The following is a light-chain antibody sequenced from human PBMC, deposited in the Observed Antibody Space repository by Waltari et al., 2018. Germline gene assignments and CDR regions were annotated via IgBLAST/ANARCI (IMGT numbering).Light chain of an antibody. V-gene: IGLV2-14*03. Sequence: QSALTQPASVSGSPGQSITISCTGTRSDVGAYNYVSWYQQHPGKAPKLMIFDVSNRPSGVSNRFSGSKSGNTASLTISGLQAEDEADYYCSSYISSSTLEVFGGGTSLTVL. CDR1: RSDVGAYNY. CDR2: DVS. J-gene: IGLJ2*01. CDR3: SSYISSSTLEV.